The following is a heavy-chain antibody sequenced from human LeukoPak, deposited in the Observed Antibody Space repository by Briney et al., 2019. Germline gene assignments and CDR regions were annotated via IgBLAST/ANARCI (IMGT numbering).Heavy chain of an antibody. CDR2: LYTDYTT. CDR3: ARGGVNYWNPRY. V-gene: IGHV3-53*01. J-gene: IGHJ4*02. CDR1: GFTVSSNY. Sequence: GGSLRLSCVASGFTVSSNYMSWVRQAPGKGLEWVSLLYTDYTTYYADSVEGRFTISRDDSKNTIYLQMNSLRAEDTAVYYCARGGVNYWNPRYWGQGTLVTVSS. D-gene: IGHD1-1*01.